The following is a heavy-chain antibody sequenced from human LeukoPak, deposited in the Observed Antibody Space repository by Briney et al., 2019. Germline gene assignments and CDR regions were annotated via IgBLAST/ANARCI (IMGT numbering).Heavy chain of an antibody. CDR2: INHSGST. D-gene: IGHD6-6*01. CDR3: ARHAASSIAAYTFDY. J-gene: IGHJ4*02. Sequence: SETLSLTCAVYGGSFSGYYWSWIRQPPGKGLEWIGEINHSGSTNYNPSLKSRVTISVDTSKNQFSLKLSSVTAADTAVYYCARHAASSIAAYTFDYWGQGTLVTVSS. CDR1: GGSFSGYY. V-gene: IGHV4-34*01.